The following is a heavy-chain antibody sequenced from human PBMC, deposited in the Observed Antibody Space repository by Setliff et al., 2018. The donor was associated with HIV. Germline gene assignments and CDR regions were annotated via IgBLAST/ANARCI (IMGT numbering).Heavy chain of an antibody. V-gene: IGHV4-34*01. CDR1: TESLTRYD. Sequence: PSETLFLTCAVYTESLTRYDWAWIRQSPEKGLEWIGEIDDSGSIIYNPSLQSRVTMSVDTSKNQFSLKVRSLTAADTSLYYCARVKSIKTTLVRLWPRFDLWGQGTQVTVSS. D-gene: IGHD3-10*01. CDR2: IDDSGSI. J-gene: IGHJ5*02. CDR3: ARVKSIKTTLVRLWPRFDL.